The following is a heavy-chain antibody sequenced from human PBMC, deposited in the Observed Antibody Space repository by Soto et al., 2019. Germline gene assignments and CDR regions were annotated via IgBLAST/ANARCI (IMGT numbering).Heavy chain of an antibody. D-gene: IGHD6-13*01. V-gene: IGHV3-15*01. Sequence: PGGSLRLSCAASGFTFSNAWMSWVRQAPGKGLEWVGRIKSKTDGATTDYASPVKGRFTISRAESKNTLNLQMNSLKTEDTAVYYCSTVTYSSSWGVSYSYYSMDVWGKGTTVTVSS. CDR3: STVTYSSSWGVSYSYYSMDV. J-gene: IGHJ6*03. CDR1: GFTFSNAW. CDR2: IKSKTDGATT.